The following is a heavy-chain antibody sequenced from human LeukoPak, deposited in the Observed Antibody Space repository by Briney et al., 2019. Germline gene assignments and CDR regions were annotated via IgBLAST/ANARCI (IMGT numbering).Heavy chain of an antibody. V-gene: IGHV3-74*01. D-gene: IGHD5-24*01. J-gene: IGHJ4*02. Sequence: GGSLRLSCAASRFTFSNYWMHWVRQAPGKGLVWVSRIYNDGSSTSYADSVKGRFTISRDNSKNTLYLQMNSLRAEDTAVYYCAKEGRDRKFDYWGQGTLVTVSS. CDR3: AKEGRDRKFDY. CDR1: RFTFSNYW. CDR2: IYNDGSST.